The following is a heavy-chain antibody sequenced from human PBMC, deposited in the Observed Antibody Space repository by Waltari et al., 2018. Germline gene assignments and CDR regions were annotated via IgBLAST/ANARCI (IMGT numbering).Heavy chain of an antibody. V-gene: IGHV3-48*03. CDR1: GFPFSGYE. CDR3: ARRPYYYHGMDV. CDR2: ISSSGNTI. J-gene: IGHJ6*02. Sequence: EVLLVESGGGLVQPGGSLRLSCPASGFPFSGYEMNWVRQAPGKGLEWVSYISSSGNTIYYADSVKARFTTSRDNAKNSLYLQMNSLRVDDTAVYYCARRPYYYHGMDVWGQGTTVTVSS.